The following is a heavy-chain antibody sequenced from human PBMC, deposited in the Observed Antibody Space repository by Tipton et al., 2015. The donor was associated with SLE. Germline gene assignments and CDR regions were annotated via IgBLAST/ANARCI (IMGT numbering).Heavy chain of an antibody. Sequence: TLSLTCTVSGGSISGYYWSWVRQPPGKGLEWIGYISFSGLTNYKPSVRSRVSTSRETSKNQISLQMSSVTAADTALYYCARHKLGFSWYYFDSWCQGTLVTVSS. V-gene: IGHV4-59*08. J-gene: IGHJ4*02. D-gene: IGHD3-3*01. CDR3: ARHKLGFSWYYFDS. CDR2: ISFSGLT. CDR1: GGSISGYY.